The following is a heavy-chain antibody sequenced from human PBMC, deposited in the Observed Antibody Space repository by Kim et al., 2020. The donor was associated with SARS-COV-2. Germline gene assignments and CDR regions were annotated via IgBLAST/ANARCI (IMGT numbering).Heavy chain of an antibody. V-gene: IGHV4-59*08. Sequence: NPSIRSRVTISSDTSKNQLYLRLSSLTAADTAVYYCAKRKYDSAGGGYDVWGRGIMVTVSS. J-gene: IGHJ3*01. D-gene: IGHD3-22*01. CDR3: AKRKYDSAGGGYDV.